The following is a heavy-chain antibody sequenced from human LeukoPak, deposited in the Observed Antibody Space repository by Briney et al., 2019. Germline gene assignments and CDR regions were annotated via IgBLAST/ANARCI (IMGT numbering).Heavy chain of an antibody. CDR2: MNPNSGNT. D-gene: IGHD2-2*01. CDR3: ARPHCSSTDCHPPEWFDP. J-gene: IGHJ5*02. Sequence: ASVKVSCKTSGYTFTNYDTNWVRQATGQGLEWMGWMNPNSGNTGYAQKFQGRVTMTRNTSISTAYMELSSLRSEDTAVYYCARPHCSSTDCHPPEWFDPWGQGTLVTVSS. CDR1: GYTFTNYD. V-gene: IGHV1-8*01.